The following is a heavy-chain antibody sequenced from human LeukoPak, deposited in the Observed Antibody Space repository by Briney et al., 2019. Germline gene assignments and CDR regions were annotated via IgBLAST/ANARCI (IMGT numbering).Heavy chain of an antibody. V-gene: IGHV1-69*06. J-gene: IGHJ3*02. CDR2: IIPIFGTA. Sequence: SVKVSCKASGGTFSSYAISWVRQAPGQGLEWMGGIIPIFGTANYAQKFQGRVTITADKSTSTAYMELSSLRSEDTAVYYCARVTLSEIVVFDIWGQGTMVTVSS. D-gene: IGHD2-15*01. CDR3: ARVTLSEIVVFDI. CDR1: GGTFSSYA.